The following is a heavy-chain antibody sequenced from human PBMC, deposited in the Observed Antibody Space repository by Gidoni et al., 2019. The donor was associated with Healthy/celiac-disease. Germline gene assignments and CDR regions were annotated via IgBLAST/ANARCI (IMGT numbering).Heavy chain of an antibody. V-gene: IGHV5-51*01. CDR2: IYPGDSDT. D-gene: IGHD6-6*01. Sequence: EVQLVQSGAEVKKPGESLKISCKGSGYSFTSYWIGWVRQMPGKGLEWMGIIYPGDSDTRYSPSFQGQVTISADKSISTAYLQWSSLKASDTAMYYCAGGLVEYSSSLHAFDIWGQGTMVTVSS. CDR3: AGGLVEYSSSLHAFDI. CDR1: GYSFTSYW. J-gene: IGHJ3*02.